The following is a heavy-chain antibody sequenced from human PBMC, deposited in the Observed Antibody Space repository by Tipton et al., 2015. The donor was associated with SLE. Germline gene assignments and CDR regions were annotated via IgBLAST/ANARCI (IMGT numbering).Heavy chain of an antibody. CDR2: IYYSGST. CDR3: ARSGWRGVDY. J-gene: IGHJ4*02. Sequence: TLSLTCTVSGGSISSSSYYWGWIRQPPGKGLEWIGSIYYSGSTYYNPSLKSRVTISVDTSKNQFSLKLSSVTAADTAVYYCARSGWRGVDYWGQGTLVTVSS. D-gene: IGHD6-19*01. CDR1: GGSISSSSYY. V-gene: IGHV4-39*01.